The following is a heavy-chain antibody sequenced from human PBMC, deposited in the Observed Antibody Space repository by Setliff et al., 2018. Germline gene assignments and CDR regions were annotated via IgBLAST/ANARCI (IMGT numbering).Heavy chain of an antibody. CDR2: ISSSGSTI. Sequence: PGGSLRLSCAASGFTFSDYYMSWIRQAPGKGLEWVSYISSSGSTIYYADSVKGRFTISRDNAKNSLYLQMNSLRAEDTAVYYCARDQNYGGNLSLVYYYYYMDVWGKGTTVTVSS. V-gene: IGHV3-11*04. D-gene: IGHD4-17*01. J-gene: IGHJ6*03. CDR3: ARDQNYGGNLSLVYYYYYMDV. CDR1: GFTFSDYY.